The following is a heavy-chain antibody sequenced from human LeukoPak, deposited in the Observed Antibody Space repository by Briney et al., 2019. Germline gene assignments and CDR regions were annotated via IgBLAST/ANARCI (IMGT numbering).Heavy chain of an antibody. CDR2: ISYDGSNK. V-gene: IGHV3-30*03. Sequence: GRSLRLSCAASGFTFSSYGMHWVRQAPGKGLEWVAVISYDGSNKYYADSVKGRFTISRDNSKNTLYLQMNSLRAEDTAVYFCARDESYSSDYWGQGTLVTVSS. D-gene: IGHD6-13*01. CDR3: ARDESYSSDY. J-gene: IGHJ4*02. CDR1: GFTFSSYG.